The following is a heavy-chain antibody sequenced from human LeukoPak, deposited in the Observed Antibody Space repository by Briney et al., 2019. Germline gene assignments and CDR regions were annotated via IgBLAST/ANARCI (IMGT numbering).Heavy chain of an antibody. D-gene: IGHD4-17*01. CDR3: AIRGDDFDY. CDR1: GFTFSSYG. J-gene: IGHJ4*02. V-gene: IGHV3-30*03. Sequence: GRSLRLSCAASGFTFSSYGMHWVRQAPGKGLEWVAVISYDGSNKYYADSVKGRFTISRDNSKNTLYLQMNSLRAEDTAVYYCAIRGDDFDYWGQGTLVTVSS. CDR2: ISYDGSNK.